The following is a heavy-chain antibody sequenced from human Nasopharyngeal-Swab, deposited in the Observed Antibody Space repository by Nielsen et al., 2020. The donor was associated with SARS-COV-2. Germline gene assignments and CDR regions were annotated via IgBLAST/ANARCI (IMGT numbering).Heavy chain of an antibody. CDR3: ATGHPPLAYYDSSAHGWY. Sequence: ASVKVSCKASGYTFTGYYMHWVRQAPGQGLEWMGRINPNSGGTNYAQKFQGRVTMTEDTSTDTAYMELSSLRSEDTAVYYCATGHPPLAYYDSSAHGWYWGQGTLVTVSS. V-gene: IGHV1-2*06. J-gene: IGHJ4*02. CDR1: GYTFTGYY. D-gene: IGHD3-22*01. CDR2: INPNSGGT.